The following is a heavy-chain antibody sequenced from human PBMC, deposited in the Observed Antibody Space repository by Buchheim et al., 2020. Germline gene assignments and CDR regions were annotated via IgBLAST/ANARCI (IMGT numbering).Heavy chain of an antibody. CDR3: ARVRTYDILTGPPTGY. J-gene: IGHJ4*02. Sequence: QVQLVQSGAEVKKPGASVKVSCKASGYTFTSYYMHWVRQAPGQGLEWMGIIDPSGGSTSYAQKFQGRVTMTRDTSTSTAYMERSSLRSEDTAVYYCARVRTYDILTGPPTGYWGQGTL. D-gene: IGHD3-9*01. CDR2: IDPSGGST. V-gene: IGHV1-46*01. CDR1: GYTFTSYY.